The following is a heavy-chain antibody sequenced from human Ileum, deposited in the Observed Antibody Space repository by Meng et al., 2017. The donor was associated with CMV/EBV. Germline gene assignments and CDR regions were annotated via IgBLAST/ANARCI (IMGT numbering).Heavy chain of an antibody. CDR2: IYYSGSP. D-gene: IGHD2-15*01. CDR3: VRQVVAAPFDY. J-gene: IGHJ4*02. Sequence: VQLQESCPGLVKPSQTLSLPGTVSGGSITSGNYYWSWIRQPPGRGLEWIGYIYYSGSPYYKPSLKSRVTISLDTSKNQFSLNLRSVTATDSAVYYCVRQVVAAPFDYWGQGALVTVSS. V-gene: IGHV4-30-4*08. CDR1: GGSITSGNYY.